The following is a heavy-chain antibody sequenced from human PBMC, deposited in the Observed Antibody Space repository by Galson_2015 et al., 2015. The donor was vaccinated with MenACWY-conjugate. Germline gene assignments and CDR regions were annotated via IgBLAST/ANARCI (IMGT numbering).Heavy chain of an antibody. J-gene: IGHJ4*02. CDR3: ARGPRGQLPGVDFDY. CDR1: GFTLSSYW. V-gene: IGHV3-7*03. D-gene: IGHD1-26*01. CDR2: IKQDGKDK. Sequence: SLRLSCAASGFTLSSYWMSWARQAPGKGLEWVASIKQDGKDKEYLDSVKGRFTISSDNARNSLYLQMNSLRAEDTAIYYCARGPRGQLPGVDFDYWGQGTLVTVSS.